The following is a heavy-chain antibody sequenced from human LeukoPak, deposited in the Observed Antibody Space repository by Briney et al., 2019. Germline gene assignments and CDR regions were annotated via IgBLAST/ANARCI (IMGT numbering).Heavy chain of an antibody. D-gene: IGHD2-15*01. Sequence: SETLSLTCTVSGGSISSGGYYWSWIRQHPGKGLEWIGYIYYSGSTYYNPSLKSRVTISVDTSKNQFSLKLSSVTAADTAVYYCARGVGIFDGYFDYWGQGTLVTVSS. CDR3: ARGVGIFDGYFDY. CDR2: IYYSGST. V-gene: IGHV4-31*03. J-gene: IGHJ4*02. CDR1: GGSISSGGYY.